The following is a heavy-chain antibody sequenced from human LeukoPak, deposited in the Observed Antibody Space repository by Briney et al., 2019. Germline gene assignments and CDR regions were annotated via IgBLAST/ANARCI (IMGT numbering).Heavy chain of an antibody. CDR2: IKSKTDGGTT. V-gene: IGHV3-15*01. J-gene: IGHJ4*02. CDR1: GFTFRNAW. Sequence: GGSLRLSCAASGFTFRNAWMSGVRQAPGKGLEWVGRIKSKTDGGTTDYAAPVKGRFTISRDDSKNTLYLQMNSLKTEDTAVYYCTTDPSYYYDSSGYIGDYWGQGTLVTVSS. CDR3: TTDPSYYYDSSGYIGDY. D-gene: IGHD3-22*01.